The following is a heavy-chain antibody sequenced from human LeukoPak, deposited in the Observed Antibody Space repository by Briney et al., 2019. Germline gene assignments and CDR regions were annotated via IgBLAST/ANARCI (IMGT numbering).Heavy chain of an antibody. D-gene: IGHD6-13*01. Sequence: GGSLRLSCAASVFTFSRYSMNWVRQAPGKGLEWVSSISSSSSYIYYAHSVKGRFTISRDNAKNSLHLQMNSLRAEDTAVYYCARDIADERDYWGQGTLVTVSS. CDR3: ARDIADERDY. CDR2: ISSSSSYI. V-gene: IGHV3-21*01. J-gene: IGHJ4*02. CDR1: VFTFSRYS.